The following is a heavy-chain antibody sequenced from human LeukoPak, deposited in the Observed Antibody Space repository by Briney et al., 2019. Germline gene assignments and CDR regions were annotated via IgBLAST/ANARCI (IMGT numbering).Heavy chain of an antibody. Sequence: SVTVSCTASGYTFTSYGISWVRQAPGQGLEWMGGIIPIFGTANYAQKFQGRVTITADESTSTAYMELSSLRSEDTAVYYCASAYCSSTSCYAGAGYYYYYGMDVWGQGTTVTVSS. V-gene: IGHV1-69*13. CDR3: ASAYCSSTSCYAGAGYYYYYGMDV. CDR2: IIPIFGTA. J-gene: IGHJ6*02. D-gene: IGHD2-2*01. CDR1: GYTFTSYG.